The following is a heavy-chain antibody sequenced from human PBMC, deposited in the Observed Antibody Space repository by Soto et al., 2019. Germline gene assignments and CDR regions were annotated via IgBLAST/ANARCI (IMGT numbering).Heavy chain of an antibody. Sequence: SVKVSCKASGCTFRSYTISCVRQAPGQGLEWMGRIIPILGIANYAQKFQGRVTITADKSTSTAYMELSSLRSEDTAVYYCARGGTIFTNWFDPWGQGTLVTVSS. J-gene: IGHJ5*02. CDR3: ARGGTIFTNWFDP. D-gene: IGHD3-9*01. CDR2: IIPILGIA. V-gene: IGHV1-69*02. CDR1: GCTFRSYT.